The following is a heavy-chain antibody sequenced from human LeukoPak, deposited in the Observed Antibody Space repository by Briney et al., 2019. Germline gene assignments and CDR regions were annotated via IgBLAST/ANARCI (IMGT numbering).Heavy chain of an antibody. CDR2: IRSTSHGSTT. CDR1: GITFDDYS. Sequence: GRPLRLSRTASGITFDDYSVSWVRQAPGKGLEWVGFIRSTSHGSTTDFAASVKGRFSISKDDSKTVAYLQMNSPETEDTAVYYCSSRRFGDFVAGYYWGQGTLVTVSS. J-gene: IGHJ4*02. CDR3: SSRRFGDFVAGYY. D-gene: IGHD3-10*01. V-gene: IGHV3-49*04.